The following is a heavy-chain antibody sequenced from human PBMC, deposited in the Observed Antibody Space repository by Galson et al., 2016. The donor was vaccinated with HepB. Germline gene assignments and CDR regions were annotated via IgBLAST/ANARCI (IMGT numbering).Heavy chain of an antibody. V-gene: IGHV4-59*08. Sequence: ETLSLTCTVSRGSISSYYWSWIRQPPGKGLEWIGHIYNSGSTNYNPSLKSRVTISVDTSKNQFSLRLSSVTAADTAVYYCARSSGFNPGVYWGQGTLVTVSS. CDR3: ARSSGFNPGVY. CDR1: RGSISSYY. D-gene: IGHD3-22*01. CDR2: IYNSGST. J-gene: IGHJ4*02.